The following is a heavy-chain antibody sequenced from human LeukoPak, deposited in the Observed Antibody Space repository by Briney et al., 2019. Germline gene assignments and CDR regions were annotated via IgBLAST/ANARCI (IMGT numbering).Heavy chain of an antibody. J-gene: IGHJ4*02. Sequence: GGSLRLSCAASGFTFSSYAMSWVRQAPGKGLEWVSANSGSGGSTYYADSVKGRFTISRDNSKNTLYLQMNSLRAEDTAVYYCAKGPRSIAVAGTDDYWGQGTLVTVSS. D-gene: IGHD6-19*01. CDR1: GFTFSSYA. CDR2: NSGSGGST. CDR3: AKGPRSIAVAGTDDY. V-gene: IGHV3-23*01.